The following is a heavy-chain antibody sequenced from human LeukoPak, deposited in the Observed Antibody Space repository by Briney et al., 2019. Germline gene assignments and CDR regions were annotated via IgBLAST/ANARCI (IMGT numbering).Heavy chain of an antibody. CDR2: INPNSGGT. CDR3: ARLYYYDSSGSINWFDP. Sequence: ASVKVSCKASGYTFTGYYMHWVRQAPGQGLERMGRINPNSGGTNYAQKFQGRVTTTRDTSISTAYMELSRLRSDDTAVYYCARLYYYDSSGSINWFDPWGQGTLVTVSS. D-gene: IGHD3-22*01. J-gene: IGHJ5*02. CDR1: GYTFTGYY. V-gene: IGHV1-2*06.